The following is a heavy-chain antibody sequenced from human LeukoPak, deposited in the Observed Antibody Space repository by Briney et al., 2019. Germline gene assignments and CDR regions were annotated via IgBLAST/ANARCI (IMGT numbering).Heavy chain of an antibody. Sequence: GGSLRLSCAASGFTFSSYAMSWVRQAPGKGLGWVSSISSSSSYIYYADSVKGRFTISRDNAKNSLYLQMNSLRAEDTAVYYCARDREGSRLLEWLQISDYWGQGTLVTVSS. J-gene: IGHJ4*02. CDR1: GFTFSSYA. CDR2: ISSSSSYI. V-gene: IGHV3-21*01. D-gene: IGHD3-3*01. CDR3: ARDREGSRLLEWLQISDY.